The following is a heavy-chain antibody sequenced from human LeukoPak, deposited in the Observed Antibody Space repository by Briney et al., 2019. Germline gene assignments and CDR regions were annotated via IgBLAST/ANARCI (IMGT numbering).Heavy chain of an antibody. CDR1: GFTLSNYA. V-gene: IGHV3-23*01. CDR2: VIGSSGST. D-gene: IGHD5-12*01. J-gene: IGHJ4*02. Sequence: PGGSLRLSCAASGFTLSNYAMNWVRQAPGKGLEWVSVVIGSSGSTDYADSVKGRFTISRDNSKTTLYLEMNSLRAEDTAIYYCAKGGYDYIEIGYFDYWGQGTLVTVSS. CDR3: AKGGYDYIEIGYFDY.